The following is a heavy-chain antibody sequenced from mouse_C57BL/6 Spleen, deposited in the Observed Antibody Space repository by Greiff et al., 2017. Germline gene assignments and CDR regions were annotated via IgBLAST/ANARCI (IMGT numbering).Heavy chain of an antibody. Sequence: DVKLVESEGGLVQPGSSMKLSCTASGFTFSDYYMAWVRQVPETGLEWVANINYDGSSTYYMDSLKSRFLISRDNAKNILYLQMSSLKSEDTATYYGARDGNITTVDGLDVWGTGTTVTVSS. CDR3: ARDGNITTVDGLDV. CDR2: INYDGSST. CDR1: GFTFSDYY. J-gene: IGHJ1*03. D-gene: IGHD1-1*01. V-gene: IGHV5-16*01.